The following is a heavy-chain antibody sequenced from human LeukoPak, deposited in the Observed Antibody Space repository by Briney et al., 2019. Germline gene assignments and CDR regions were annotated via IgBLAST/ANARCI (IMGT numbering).Heavy chain of an antibody. Sequence: GASVKVSCKASGYTFTSYAMHWVRQAPGQRLEWMGWINAGNGNTKYSQKFQGRVTITRDTSASTAYMELSSLRSEDTAVYYCASCGIAAAGQEVGHYYYYGMDVWGQGTTVTVSS. V-gene: IGHV1-3*01. CDR1: GYTFTSYA. CDR3: ASCGIAAAGQEVGHYYYYGMDV. J-gene: IGHJ6*02. D-gene: IGHD6-13*01. CDR2: INAGNGNT.